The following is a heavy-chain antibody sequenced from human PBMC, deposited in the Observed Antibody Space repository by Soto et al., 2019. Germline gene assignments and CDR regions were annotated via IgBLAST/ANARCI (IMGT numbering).Heavy chain of an antibody. Sequence: GGSLRLSCAASGFTFNSYSMNWVRQAPGKGLEWVSYISSSSSTIYYADSVKGRFTISRDNAKNSLYLQMNSLRDEDTAVYYCASGSYSSGLFDYWGQGTLVTVSS. CDR2: ISSSSSTI. J-gene: IGHJ4*02. D-gene: IGHD6-25*01. CDR3: ASGSYSSGLFDY. V-gene: IGHV3-48*02. CDR1: GFTFNSYS.